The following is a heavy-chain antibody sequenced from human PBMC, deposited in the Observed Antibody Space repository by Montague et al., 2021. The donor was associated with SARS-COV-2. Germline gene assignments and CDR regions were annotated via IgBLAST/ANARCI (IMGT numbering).Heavy chain of an antibody. D-gene: IGHD1-26*01. CDR3: ARAAWYSGSSEGVYFDY. J-gene: IGHJ4*02. Sequence: TLSLTCAVSGGSMSSGGYSWSWLRQPPGKGLEWIGYIYHSGSTYYNPSLKSRVTISVDRSKNQFSLKLSSVTAADTAVYYCARAAWYSGSSEGVYFDYWGQGTLVTVSS. V-gene: IGHV4-30-2*01. CDR1: GGSMSSGGYS. CDR2: IYHSGST.